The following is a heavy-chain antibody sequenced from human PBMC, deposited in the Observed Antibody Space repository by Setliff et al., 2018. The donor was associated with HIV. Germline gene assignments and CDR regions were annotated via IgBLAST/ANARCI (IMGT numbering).Heavy chain of an antibody. CDR3: ARDPTTGVDY. D-gene: IGHD4-4*01. Sequence: SETLSLTCTVSGGSISSGGYYWSWIRQYPGKGLEWFGYILYSGSTYYNPSLKSRVTISVDTSKNQFSLKLSSVTAADTAMYYFARDPTTGVDYWGQGTLVTVS. CDR2: ILYSGST. J-gene: IGHJ4*02. CDR1: GGSISSGGYY. V-gene: IGHV4-31*03.